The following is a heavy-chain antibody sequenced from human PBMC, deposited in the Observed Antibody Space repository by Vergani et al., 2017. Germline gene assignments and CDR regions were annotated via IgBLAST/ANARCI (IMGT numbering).Heavy chain of an antibody. Sequence: EVQLVQSGAEVKKPGESLKISCKGSGYSFTSYWIGWVRQMPGKGLEWMGIIYPGDSDTRYSPSFQGQVTISADKSISTAYLQWSSLKASDTAMYYCAGRQSSGWYLVGSDFAFDIWGQGTMVTVSS. D-gene: IGHD6-19*01. CDR2: IYPGDSDT. J-gene: IGHJ3*02. CDR3: AGRQSSGWYLVGSDFAFDI. CDR1: GYSFTSYW. V-gene: IGHV5-51*03.